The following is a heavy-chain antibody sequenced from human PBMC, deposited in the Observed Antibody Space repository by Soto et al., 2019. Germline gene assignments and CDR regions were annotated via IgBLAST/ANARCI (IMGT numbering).Heavy chain of an antibody. D-gene: IGHD2-8*01. CDR1: GFTFSSYG. V-gene: IGHV3-30*18. CDR3: AKDGGPDCTNGVCYFFLYYYYYCMDV. CDR2: ISYDGSNK. J-gene: IGHJ6*02. Sequence: QVQLVESGGGVVQPGRSLRLSCAASGFTFSSYGMHWVRQAPGKGLEWVAVISYDGSNKYYADSVKGRFTISRDNSKNTLYLQMNSLSAGDTAVYYCAKDGGPDCTNGVCYFFLYYYYYCMDVWGQGTTVTVSS.